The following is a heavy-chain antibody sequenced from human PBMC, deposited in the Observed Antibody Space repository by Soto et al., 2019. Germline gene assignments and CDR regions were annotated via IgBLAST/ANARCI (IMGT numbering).Heavy chain of an antibody. Sequence: GGSLRLSCAASGFTVSSNYMSWVRQAPGKGLEWVSVIYSGGSTYYADSVKGRFTISRDNSKNTLYLQMNSLRAEDTAVYYCARDLGQSGWQPQGDYWGQGTLVTVSS. D-gene: IGHD6-19*01. CDR2: IYSGGST. J-gene: IGHJ4*02. CDR3: ARDLGQSGWQPQGDY. CDR1: GFTVSSNY. V-gene: IGHV3-53*01.